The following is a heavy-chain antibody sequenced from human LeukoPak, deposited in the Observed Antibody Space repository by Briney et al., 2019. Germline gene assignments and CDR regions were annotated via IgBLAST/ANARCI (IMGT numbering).Heavy chain of an antibody. CDR3: VWVRGY. CDR2: ISYDGSNK. J-gene: IGHJ4*02. V-gene: IGHV3-30*03. Sequence: GRSLRLFCAASGFTFSSYGMHWVRQAPGKGLEWVAVISYDGSNKYYADSVKGRFTISRDNSKNTLYLQMNSLRAEDTAVYYCVWVRGYWGQGTLVTVSS. CDR1: GFTFSSYG. D-gene: IGHD3-10*01.